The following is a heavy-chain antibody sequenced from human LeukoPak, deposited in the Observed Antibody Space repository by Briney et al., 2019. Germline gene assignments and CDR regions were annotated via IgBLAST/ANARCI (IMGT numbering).Heavy chain of an antibody. J-gene: IGHJ6*02. D-gene: IGHD3-10*01. V-gene: IGHV4-34*01. CDR3: ARGDYGSGSYYNFYYYYGMGV. Sequence: SETLSLTCAVYGGSFSGYYWSWIRQPPGKGLEWIGEINHSGSTNYNPSLKSRVTISVDTSKNQFSLKLSSVTAADTAVYYCARGDYGSGSYYNFYYYYGMGVWGQGTTVTVSS. CDR1: GGSFSGYY. CDR2: INHSGST.